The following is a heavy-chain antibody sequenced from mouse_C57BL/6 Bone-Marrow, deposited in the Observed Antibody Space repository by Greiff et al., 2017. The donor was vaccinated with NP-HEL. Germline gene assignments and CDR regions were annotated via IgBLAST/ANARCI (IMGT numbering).Heavy chain of an antibody. CDR3: ARGWLLRSAMDY. J-gene: IGHJ4*01. CDR1: GYTFTSYW. V-gene: IGHV1-50*01. D-gene: IGHD2-3*01. Sequence: QVQLQQPGAELVKPGASVKLSCKASGYTFTSYWMQWVKQRPGQGLEWIGEIDPSDSCTNYNQKFKGKATLTVDTSSSTAYMQLSSLTSEDSAVYYCARGWLLRSAMDYWGQGTSVTVSS. CDR2: IDPSDSCT.